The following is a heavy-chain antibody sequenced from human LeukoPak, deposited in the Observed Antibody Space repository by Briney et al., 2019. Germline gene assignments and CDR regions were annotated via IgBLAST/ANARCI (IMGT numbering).Heavy chain of an antibody. Sequence: PGWSLRLSCAASGFTFSGYWMSWVRQAPGKGLGWVANIKQDGNEKYYVDSVKGRFSISRDNTKNSLYLQMSSLRAEDTAVYYCARARYCSGGSCHDFDYWGQGTLVPVSS. CDR3: ARARYCSGGSCHDFDY. J-gene: IGHJ4*02. D-gene: IGHD2-15*01. CDR1: GFTFSGYW. CDR2: IKQDGNEK. V-gene: IGHV3-7*03.